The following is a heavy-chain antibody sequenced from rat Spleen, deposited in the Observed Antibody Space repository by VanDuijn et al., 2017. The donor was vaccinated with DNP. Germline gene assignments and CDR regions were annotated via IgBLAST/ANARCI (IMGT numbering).Heavy chain of an antibody. Sequence: QVQLKESGPVLVQASETLSLTCTVSGFSLTNYGVIWVRQSPGRGLEWMGIIWGHGNTDYNSALKSRLSISKDTSKSQVFLKMNSLQIEDTATYYCARDENGYVNYWFAYWGQGTLVTVSS. CDR3: ARDENGYVNYWFAY. J-gene: IGHJ3*01. V-gene: IGHV2S75*01. CDR1: GFSLTNYG. D-gene: IGHD1-4*01. CDR2: IWGHGNT.